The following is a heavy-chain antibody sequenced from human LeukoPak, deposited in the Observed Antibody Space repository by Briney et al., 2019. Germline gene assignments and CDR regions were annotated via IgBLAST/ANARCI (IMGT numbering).Heavy chain of an antibody. CDR2: IHTSWST. Sequence: SETLSLTCTVSGGSISSYYWSWIRQPAGKGLEWIGRIHTSWSTDYHPSLKSRVTMSVDTSKNQFSLRLSSVTAADTAVYYCARGGLRYPDYWGQGTLVTVSS. V-gene: IGHV4-4*07. J-gene: IGHJ4*02. CDR1: GGSISSYY. D-gene: IGHD3-9*01. CDR3: ARGGLRYPDY.